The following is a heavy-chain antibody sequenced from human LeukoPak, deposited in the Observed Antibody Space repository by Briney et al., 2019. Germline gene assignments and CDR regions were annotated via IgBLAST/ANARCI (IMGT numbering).Heavy chain of an antibody. J-gene: IGHJ6*02. Sequence: GASVKVSCKASGYTFTGYYMHWVRQAPGQGLEWMGWINPNSGGTNYAQKFQGWVTMTRDTSISTAYMELSRLRSDDTAVYYCARLVNWGWPDYYYYGMDVWGQGTTVTVSS. CDR2: INPNSGGT. CDR3: ARLVNWGWPDYYYYGMDV. V-gene: IGHV1-2*04. D-gene: IGHD7-27*01. CDR1: GYTFTGYY.